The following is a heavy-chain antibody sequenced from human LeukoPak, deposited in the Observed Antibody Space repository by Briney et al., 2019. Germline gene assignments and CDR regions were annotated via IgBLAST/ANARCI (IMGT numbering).Heavy chain of an antibody. J-gene: IGHJ5*02. Sequence: SETLSLTCTVSGGSISSGGYYWSWIRQHPGKGLEWIGYIYYSGSTYYNPSLKSRVTISVDTSKNQFSLKLSSVTAAGTAVYYCARDVLELRLPWRWFDPWGQGTLVTVSS. D-gene: IGHD1-7*01. CDR2: IYYSGST. CDR1: GGSISSGGYY. V-gene: IGHV4-31*03. CDR3: ARDVLELRLPWRWFDP.